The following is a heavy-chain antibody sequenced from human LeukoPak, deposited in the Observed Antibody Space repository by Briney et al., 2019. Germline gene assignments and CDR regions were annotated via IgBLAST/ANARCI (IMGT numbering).Heavy chain of an antibody. Sequence: SETLSLTCAVYGGSFSGYYWSWIRQPPGKGLEWIGEINHSGSTNYNPSLKSRVTISVDTSKNQFSLKLSSVTAADTAVYYCARHRPGYCSSTSCPKVGAFDIWGRGTMVTVSS. D-gene: IGHD2-2*03. V-gene: IGHV4-34*01. CDR1: GGSFSGYY. J-gene: IGHJ3*02. CDR3: ARHRPGYCSSTSCPKVGAFDI. CDR2: INHSGST.